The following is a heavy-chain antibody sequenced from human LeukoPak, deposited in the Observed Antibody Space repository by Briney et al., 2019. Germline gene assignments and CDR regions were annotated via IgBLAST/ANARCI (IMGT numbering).Heavy chain of an antibody. CDR1: GFTFDDYA. CDR2: ISWNSGSI. CDR3: AKGGSYYVANFDY. Sequence: GRSLRLSCAASGFTFDDYARRWVRHAPGKGLEWVSGISWNSGSIGYADSVKGRFTISTDNAKNSLYLQMNSLRAEDTALYYCAKGGSYYVANFDYWGQGTLVTVSS. J-gene: IGHJ4*02. D-gene: IGHD3-10*01. V-gene: IGHV3-9*01.